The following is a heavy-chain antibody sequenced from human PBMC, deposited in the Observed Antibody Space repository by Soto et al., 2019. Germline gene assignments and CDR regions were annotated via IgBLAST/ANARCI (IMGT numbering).Heavy chain of an antibody. V-gene: IGHV4-30-4*01. CDR2: IYHSGST. D-gene: IGHD3-10*02. CDR1: GSSISSGYYY. J-gene: IGHJ5*02. CDR3: ARVWDLSGVAP. Sequence: QVQLHESGPGLVKPSQTLSLTCTVSGSSISSGYYYWSWIRQPAGKALEWIGYIYHSGSTYYNPSLKSRVPISVDTSKNQFSLRLRSVTAADTGVYYCARVWDLSGVAPWGRGTLVTVSS.